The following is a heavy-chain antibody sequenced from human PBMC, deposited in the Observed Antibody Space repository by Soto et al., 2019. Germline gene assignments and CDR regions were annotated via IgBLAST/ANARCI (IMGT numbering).Heavy chain of an antibody. D-gene: IGHD6-13*01. CDR2: IGTAGDT. Sequence: HPGGSLRLSCAASGFPFSSYDRHWVRQATGKGLEWVSAIGTAGDTSYPGSVKGRFTISREKAKNSLYLQMNSLRAGDTAVYYCARAAPAAGTFYYYYYGMDVWGQGTTVTVSS. CDR1: GFPFSSYD. J-gene: IGHJ6*02. V-gene: IGHV3-13*01. CDR3: ARAAPAAGTFYYYYYGMDV.